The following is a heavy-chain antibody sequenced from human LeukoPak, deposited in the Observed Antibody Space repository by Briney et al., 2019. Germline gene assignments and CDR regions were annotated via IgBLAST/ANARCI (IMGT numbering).Heavy chain of an antibody. CDR1: GGTFSSYA. CDR3: AGAVAGPFDY. V-gene: IGHV1-8*02. D-gene: IGHD6-19*01. Sequence: ASVKVSCKASGGTFSSYAISWVRQAPGQGLEWMGWMNPNSGNTGYAQKFQGRVTMTRNTSISTAYMELSSLRSEDTAVYYCAGAVAGPFDYWGQGTLVTVSS. J-gene: IGHJ4*02. CDR2: MNPNSGNT.